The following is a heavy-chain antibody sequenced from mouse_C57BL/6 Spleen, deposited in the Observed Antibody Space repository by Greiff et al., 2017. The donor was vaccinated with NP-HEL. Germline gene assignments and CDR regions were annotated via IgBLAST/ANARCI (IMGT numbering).Heavy chain of an antibody. CDR2: INPNNGGT. Sequence: EVQLQQSGPELVKPGASVKMSCKASGYTFTDYNMHWVKQSHGKSLEWIGYINPNNGGTSYNQKFKGKATLTVNKSSSTAYMELRSLTSEDSAVYYCARPPFYGSSSGFAYWGQGTLVTVSA. V-gene: IGHV1-22*01. CDR1: GYTFTDYN. J-gene: IGHJ3*01. CDR3: ARPPFYGSSSGFAY. D-gene: IGHD1-1*01.